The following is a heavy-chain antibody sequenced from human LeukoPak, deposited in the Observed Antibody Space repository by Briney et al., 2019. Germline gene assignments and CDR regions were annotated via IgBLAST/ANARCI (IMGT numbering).Heavy chain of an antibody. CDR1: GYTFTGYY. Sequence: ASVKVSCKASGYTFTGYYMHWVRQAPGQGLEWMGWINPNSGGTNYAQKFQGRATMTRDTSISTAYMELSRLRSDDTAVYYCARAPLWFGEFGFDPWGQGTLVTVSS. D-gene: IGHD3-10*01. CDR2: INPNSGGT. V-gene: IGHV1-2*02. CDR3: ARAPLWFGEFGFDP. J-gene: IGHJ5*02.